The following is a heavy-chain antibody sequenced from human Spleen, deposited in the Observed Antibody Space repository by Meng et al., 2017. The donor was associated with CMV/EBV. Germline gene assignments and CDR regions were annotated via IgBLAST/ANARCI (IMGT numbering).Heavy chain of an antibody. D-gene: IGHD1-14*01. J-gene: IGHJ4*02. Sequence: CAASGLTLSNYWMHWVRQAPGKGLEWVSFISGSGGSTYYRDSVKGRFTNSRDNSKNTLYLQMNSLTADDTAVYYCAKTSRTPEDLESWGQGTLVTVSS. CDR1: GLTLSNYW. CDR3: AKTSRTPEDLES. V-gene: IGHV3-23*01. CDR2: ISGSGGST.